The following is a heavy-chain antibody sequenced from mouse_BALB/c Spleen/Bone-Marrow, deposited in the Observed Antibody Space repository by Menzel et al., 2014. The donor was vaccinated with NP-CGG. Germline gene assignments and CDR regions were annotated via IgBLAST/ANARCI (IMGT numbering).Heavy chain of an antibody. J-gene: IGHJ3*01. CDR1: GFSLTSYG. Sequence: VKLVDSGPGLVAPSQSLSITRTVSGFSLTSYGVHWVRQPPGKGLEWLGVIWAGGSTNYNSALMSRLSISKDNSKSQVFLKMNSLQTDDTAMYYCARDRGGSYWGQGTLVTVSA. V-gene: IGHV2-9*02. CDR2: IWAGGST. CDR3: ARDRGGSY.